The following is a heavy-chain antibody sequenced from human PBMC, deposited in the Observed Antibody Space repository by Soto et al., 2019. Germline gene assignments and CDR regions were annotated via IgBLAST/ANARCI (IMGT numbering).Heavy chain of an antibody. CDR2: IKQDGSEK. CDR1: GFTFSSYW. Sequence: GGSLRLSCAASGFTFSSYWMTWVRQAPVKWLEWVANIKQDGSEKYYVDSVKGRFTISRDNAKNSLYLQMNSLRAEDTAVYYCARDKYSSSWYVPYYFDYWGQGALVTVSS. D-gene: IGHD6-13*01. CDR3: ARDKYSSSWYVPYYFDY. J-gene: IGHJ4*02. V-gene: IGHV3-7*01.